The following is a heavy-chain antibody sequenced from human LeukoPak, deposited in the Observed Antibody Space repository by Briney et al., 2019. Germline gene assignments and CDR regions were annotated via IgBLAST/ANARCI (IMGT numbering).Heavy chain of an antibody. D-gene: IGHD3-22*01. Sequence: SDTLSLTCTVSGGSVNRGSFYWAWVRQPPGKGLEWIRGIHHSGNTYYNPSLKSRITISIDTSQNQFSLNLSSVTATDRAVYYCARHEGSYYDKSGYTFDRWGQGILVIVSS. J-gene: IGHJ4*02. CDR3: ARHEGSYYDKSGYTFDR. V-gene: IGHV4-39*01. CDR2: IHHSGNT. CDR1: GGSVNRGSFY.